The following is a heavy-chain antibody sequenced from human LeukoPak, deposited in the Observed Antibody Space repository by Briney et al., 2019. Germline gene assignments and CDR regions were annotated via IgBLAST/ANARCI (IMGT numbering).Heavy chain of an antibody. CDR3: ERGGSGYDWFDP. V-gene: IGHV4-59*01. CDR1: GGTISGYY. Sequence: PSETLSLTCTGSGGTISGYYWSWIRQPPGKGLEWIGYISYSGSTNYNPSLKSRVTISVDTSKNLFSLNLKLTSVTAADTAVYYCERGGSGYDWFDPWGQGTLVTVSS. D-gene: IGHD5-12*01. CDR2: ISYSGST. J-gene: IGHJ5*02.